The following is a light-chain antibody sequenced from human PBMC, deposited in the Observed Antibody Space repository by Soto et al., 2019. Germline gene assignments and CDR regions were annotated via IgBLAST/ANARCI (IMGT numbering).Light chain of an antibody. V-gene: IGLV2-23*01. CDR1: SSDVGSHNL. Sequence: QSALTQPASVSGSPGQSITISCSGTSSDVGSHNLVSWYQQHPGKAPKFMICEDSKRPSGVSNRFSGSKSGNTASLTISELQAEDEADYYCCSNGRSSTPKVMFGGGTKVTVL. CDR2: EDS. CDR3: CSNGRSSTPKVM. J-gene: IGLJ3*02.